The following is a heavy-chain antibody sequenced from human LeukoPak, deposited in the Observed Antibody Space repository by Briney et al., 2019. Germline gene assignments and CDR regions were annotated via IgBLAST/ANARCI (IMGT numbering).Heavy chain of an antibody. CDR2: ISGSGGST. Sequence: GGSLRLSCAASAFTFTNNAMSWVRQAPGKGLEWVSAISGSGGSTYYADSVKGRFTISRDNPKNTLYLQMNSLRAEDTAVYYCAKDRVAASRYGSDFDYWGQGTLVTVSS. D-gene: IGHD3-10*01. J-gene: IGHJ4*02. CDR1: AFTFTNNA. V-gene: IGHV3-23*01. CDR3: AKDRVAASRYGSDFDY.